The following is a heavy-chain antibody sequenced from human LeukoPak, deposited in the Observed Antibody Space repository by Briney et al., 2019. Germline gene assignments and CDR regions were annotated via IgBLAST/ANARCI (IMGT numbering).Heavy chain of an antibody. CDR2: IIPIFGTA. V-gene: IGHV1-69*05. D-gene: IGHD3-22*01. J-gene: IGHJ3*02. CDR1: GGTFSSYA. CDR3: ARGDTYYYDSSGSRDACDI. Sequence: SVKLSCKASGGTFSSYAISWVRQAPGQGLEWMGGIIPIFGTANYAQKFQGRVTITTDESTTTAYMELSSLRSEDTARYYCARGDTYYYDSSGSRDACDIWGEGTMVTVSS.